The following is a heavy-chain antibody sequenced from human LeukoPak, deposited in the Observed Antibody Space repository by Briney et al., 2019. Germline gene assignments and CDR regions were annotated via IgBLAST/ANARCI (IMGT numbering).Heavy chain of an antibody. CDR3: AREKSGYSSSWYLKYNWVDP. CDR1: GAFIRSSNYY. J-gene: IGHJ5*02. V-gene: IGHV4-39*01. CDR2: IYYSGST. Sequence: SETLSLTCTVSGAFIRSSNYYWGWIRQPPGTGPEWIGSIYYSGSTYYNPSLKSRVTISIDTSKNQFSLKLTSVTAADTAVYYCAREKSGYSSSWYLKYNWVDPWGQGTLVTVSS. D-gene: IGHD6-13*01.